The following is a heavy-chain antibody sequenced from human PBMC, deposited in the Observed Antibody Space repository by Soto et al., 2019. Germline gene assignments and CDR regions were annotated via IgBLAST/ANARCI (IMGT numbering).Heavy chain of an antibody. D-gene: IGHD3-3*01. CDR1: GGSISSYY. CDR2: IYYSGST. Sequence: SETLSLTCTVSGGSISSYYWSWIRQPPGKGLEWIGYIYYSGSTNYNPSLKSRVTISVDTSTNQFSLKLSYVTAADTAVYYCARDRTYYDFWSGYYAADAFDIWGQGTMVTVSS. J-gene: IGHJ3*02. CDR3: ARDRTYYDFWSGYYAADAFDI. V-gene: IGHV4-59*01.